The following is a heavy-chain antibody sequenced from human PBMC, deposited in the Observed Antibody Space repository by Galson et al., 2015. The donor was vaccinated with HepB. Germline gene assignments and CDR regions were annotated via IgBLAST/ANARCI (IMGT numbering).Heavy chain of an antibody. J-gene: IGHJ6*02. V-gene: IGHV1-18*04. Sequence: SVKVSCKASGYTFTSYGISWVRQAPGQGLEWMGWISAYNGNTNYAQKLQGRVTMTTDTSTSTAYMELRSPRSDDTAVYYCARRHYYDSSGYYWHYGMDVWGQGTTVTVSS. CDR1: GYTFTSYG. CDR2: ISAYNGNT. CDR3: ARRHYYDSSGYYWHYGMDV. D-gene: IGHD3-22*01.